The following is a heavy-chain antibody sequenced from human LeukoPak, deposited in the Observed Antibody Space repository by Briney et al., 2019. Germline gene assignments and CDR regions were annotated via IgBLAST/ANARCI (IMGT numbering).Heavy chain of an antibody. CDR2: IFHTGST. V-gene: IGHV4-30-2*01. J-gene: IGHJ5*02. CDR3: ARELWFANAPGSWLDP. Sequence: SQTLSLTCVVSGDSIRSGAYSWSWIRQPPGKGLEWIGYIFHTGSTFYNPSLKSQVTISVNNSKNQFSLRLTSVTAADTAVYYCARELWFANAPGSWLDPWGQGTLVTVSS. CDR1: GDSIRSGAYS. D-gene: IGHD3-10*01.